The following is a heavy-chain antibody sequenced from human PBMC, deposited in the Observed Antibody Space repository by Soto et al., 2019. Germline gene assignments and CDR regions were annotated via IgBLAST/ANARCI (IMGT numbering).Heavy chain of an antibody. Sequence: GGSLRLSCAASGFTFSSFGMSWVRQAPGKGLEWVSSISGRGGTTYSADSVKGRFSISRDNSKNKLYLQMNSLRAEDTAVYYCAKGAGSTYRFLEGYWGRGTLVTVSS. D-gene: IGHD3-3*01. CDR2: ISGRGGTT. CDR3: AKGAGSTYRFLEGY. V-gene: IGHV3-23*01. J-gene: IGHJ4*02. CDR1: GFTFSSFG.